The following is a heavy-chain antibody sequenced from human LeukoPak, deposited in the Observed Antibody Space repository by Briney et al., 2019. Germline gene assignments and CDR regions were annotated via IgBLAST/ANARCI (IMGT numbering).Heavy chain of an antibody. Sequence: SQTLSLTCTVSGGSISSGSYYWSWIRQPAGKGLEWIGRIYTSGSTNYTPSLKSRVTISVDTSKNQFSLKLSSVTAADTAVYYCARGVVATIFSRRYYFDYWGQGTLVTVSS. CDR2: IYTSGST. CDR3: ARGVVATIFSRRYYFDY. J-gene: IGHJ4*02. V-gene: IGHV4-61*02. CDR1: GGSISSGSYY. D-gene: IGHD5-12*01.